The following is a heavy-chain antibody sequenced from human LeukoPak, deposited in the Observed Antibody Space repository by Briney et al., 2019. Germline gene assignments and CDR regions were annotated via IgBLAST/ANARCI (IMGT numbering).Heavy chain of an antibody. CDR2: ISSSGSTI. D-gene: IGHD1-26*01. V-gene: IGHV3-48*03. CDR3: ARAGGSYPADY. J-gene: IGHJ4*02. Sequence: GGSLRLSCAASGFTFSSYEMNWVRQAPGKGLEWVSYISSSGSTIYYADSVKGRFTISRDNAKNSLYLQMNSLRAEDTAVYYCARAGGSYPADYWGQGTLVTVSS. CDR1: GFTFSSYE.